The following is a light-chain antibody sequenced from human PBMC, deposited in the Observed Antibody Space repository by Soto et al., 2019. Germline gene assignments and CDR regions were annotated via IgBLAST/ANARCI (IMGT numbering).Light chain of an antibody. Sequence: QSVLTQPASVSGFPGQSITISRTGTSTDIGGYNYVSWYQQHPGKAPKLLISDVSNRPSGISFRFSGSKSGNTAPLTISGLQAEDEADYYCNSYSGGHTLYLFGTGNKVTVL. CDR1: STDIGGYNY. V-gene: IGLV2-14*01. CDR2: DVS. CDR3: NSYSGGHTLYL. J-gene: IGLJ1*01.